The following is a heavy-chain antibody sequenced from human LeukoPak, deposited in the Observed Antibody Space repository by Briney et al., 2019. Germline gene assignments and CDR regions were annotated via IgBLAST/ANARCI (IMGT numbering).Heavy chain of an antibody. V-gene: IGHV4-34*01. CDR1: GGSFSGYY. CDR2: INHSGST. CDR3: ARGDFCSGSPYDY. J-gene: IGHJ4*02. D-gene: IGHD3-3*01. Sequence: SSETLSLTCAVYGGSFSGYYWSWLRQPPGKGLEWLGEINHSGSTNYNPSVKRRVTISGDTAKNQFSLKLSSVTAADTAVYYCARGDFCSGSPYDYWGQGTLVTVSS.